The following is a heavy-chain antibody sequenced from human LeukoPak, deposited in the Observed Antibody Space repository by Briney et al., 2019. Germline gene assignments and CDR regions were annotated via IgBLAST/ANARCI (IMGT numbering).Heavy chain of an antibody. J-gene: IGHJ4*02. D-gene: IGHD3-10*01. CDR3: AKTPDYYGSGSSSYIDC. Sequence: GGSLRPSCAASGFTFSSYAMSWVRQAPGKGLEWVSAISGSGGGTYYANSVKGRSTISRDNSRDTLYLQMNSLRAEDTALYFCAKTPDYYGSGSSSYIDCWGQGTLVSVSS. CDR1: GFTFSSYA. V-gene: IGHV3-23*01. CDR2: ISGSGGGT.